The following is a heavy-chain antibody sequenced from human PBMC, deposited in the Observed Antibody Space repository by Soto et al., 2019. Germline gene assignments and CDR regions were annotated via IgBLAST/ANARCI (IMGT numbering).Heavy chain of an antibody. CDR3: ANHAVQEWLRFGYFDL. V-gene: IGHV3-23*01. Sequence: EVQLLESGGGLVQPGGSLRLSCAASGFTFSSYAMSWVRQAPGKGLEWVSAISGSGGSTYYAHSVKGRFTISRDNSKNTLYLQMNSLRAEDTAVYYGANHAVQEWLRFGYFDLWGRGTLVTVSS. CDR1: GFTFSSYA. CDR2: ISGSGGST. D-gene: IGHD5-12*01. J-gene: IGHJ2*01.